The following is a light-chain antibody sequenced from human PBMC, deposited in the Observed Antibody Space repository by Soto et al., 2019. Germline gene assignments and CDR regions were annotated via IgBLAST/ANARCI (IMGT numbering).Light chain of an antibody. CDR2: DAS. CDR3: QQYSDSSGA. J-gene: IGKJ1*01. Sequence: DIQVTQSPSTLSASVGDRVTITCGASQSIGTWLAWYQQKPGKAPKLLIFDASTLESGVPSRFSCSGSGTYFALTISSLQPDDFATYYCQQYSDSSGAFGQGTMVEIK. CDR1: QSIGTW. V-gene: IGKV1-5*01.